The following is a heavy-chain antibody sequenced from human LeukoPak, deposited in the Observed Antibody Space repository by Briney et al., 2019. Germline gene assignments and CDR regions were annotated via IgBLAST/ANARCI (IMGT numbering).Heavy chain of an antibody. CDR3: AHGLRY. J-gene: IGHJ4*02. CDR1: GYSLTELS. CDR2: YDPEDGET. D-gene: IGHD4-17*01. V-gene: IGHV1-24*01. Sequence: ASMKVSCKVSGYSLTELSMHWVRQAPGKGLEWMGSYDPEDGETIYAQKFQGRVTMTEDTSIDTAYMELSSLRSEDTAVYYCAHGLRYWGQGTLVTVSS.